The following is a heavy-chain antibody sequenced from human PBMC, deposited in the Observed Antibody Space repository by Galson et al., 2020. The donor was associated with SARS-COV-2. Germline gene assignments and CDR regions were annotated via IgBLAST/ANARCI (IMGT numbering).Heavy chain of an antibody. D-gene: IGHD6-19*01. CDR1: GFTFSSFA. Sequence: QLGESLKISCEASGFTFSSFALHWVRQAPGKGLEWVAVISSDGKNQYYADSVKGRFTISRDNSKNTLYMQMNSLRGGDTAVYFCAGERYSSAWNVGHFDYWGQGSLVTVSS. CDR3: AGERYSSAWNVGHFDY. J-gene: IGHJ4*02. V-gene: IGHV3-30*04. CDR2: ISSDGKNQ.